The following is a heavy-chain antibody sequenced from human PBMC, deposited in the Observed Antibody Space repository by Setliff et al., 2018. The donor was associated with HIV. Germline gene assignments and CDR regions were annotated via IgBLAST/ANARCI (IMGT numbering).Heavy chain of an antibody. CDR3: ARDAGIPMVRGRWPLDY. J-gene: IGHJ4*02. Sequence: SVKVSCKASGGTFNSYAIKWVRQAPGQGLECMGEIIPILGIASYAQKFQGRVTFSADTPTSTAYMELSGLRSEDTAVYYCARDAGIPMVRGRWPLDYWGQGTLVTVSS. CDR1: GGTFNSYA. D-gene: IGHD3-10*01. CDR2: IIPILGIA. V-gene: IGHV1-69*10.